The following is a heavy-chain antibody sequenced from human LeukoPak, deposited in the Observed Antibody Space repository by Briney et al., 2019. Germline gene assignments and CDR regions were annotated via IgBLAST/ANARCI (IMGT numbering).Heavy chain of an antibody. CDR1: GFTFSSYG. J-gene: IGHJ4*02. V-gene: IGHV3-33*01. Sequence: PGGSLRLSCAASGFTFSSYGMHWVRQAPGKGLEWVAVIWYDGSNKYYADSAKGRFTISRDNSKNTLYLQMNSLRAEDTAVYYCARDRRTFGGKDYWGQGTLVTVSS. CDR3: ARDRRTFGGKDY. D-gene: IGHD3-16*01. CDR2: IWYDGSNK.